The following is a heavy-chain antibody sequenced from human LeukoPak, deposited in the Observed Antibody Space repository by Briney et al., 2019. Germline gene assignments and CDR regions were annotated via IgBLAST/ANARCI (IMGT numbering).Heavy chain of an antibody. V-gene: IGHV1-69*05. CDR3: ARDPEYYYDSSGYFGYFDY. CDR2: IIPIFGTA. J-gene: IGHJ4*02. CDR1: GGTFSSYA. D-gene: IGHD3-22*01. Sequence: ASVKVSCKASGGTFSSYAIIWVRQAPGQGLEWMGRIIPIFGTANYAQKFQGRVTITTDESTSTAYMELSSLRSEDTAVYYCARDPEYYYDSSGYFGYFDYWGQGTLVTVSS.